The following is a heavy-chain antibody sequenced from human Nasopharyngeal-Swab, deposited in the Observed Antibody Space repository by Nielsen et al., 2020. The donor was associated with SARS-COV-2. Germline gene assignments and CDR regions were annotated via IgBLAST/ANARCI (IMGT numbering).Heavy chain of an antibody. CDR1: GGSVSSGSYY. CDR2: IYYSGST. D-gene: IGHD3-22*01. V-gene: IGHV4-61*01. Sequence: SETLSLTCTVSGGSVSSGSYYWSWIRQPPGKGLEWIGYIYYSGSTNYNPSLKSRVTISVDKSKNQFSLKLSSVTAADTAVYYCASDYYDSSGVRGQGYWGQGTLVTVSS. J-gene: IGHJ4*02. CDR3: ASDYYDSSGVRGQGY.